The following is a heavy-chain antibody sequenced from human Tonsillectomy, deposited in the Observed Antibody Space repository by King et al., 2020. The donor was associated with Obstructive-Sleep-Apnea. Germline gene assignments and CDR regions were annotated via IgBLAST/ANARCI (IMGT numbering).Heavy chain of an antibody. Sequence: QLQESGPGLVKPSETLSLTCSVSGGSISDNYWSWIRQPAGKGLEWIGRIHTSGSTDYNPSLKSRVTMSVDTSKNQFSLKLRSVTAADTAVYYCARDQSTVVMAEYNWFDPWGQGTLVTVSS. V-gene: IGHV4-4*07. CDR3: ARDQSTVVMAEYNWFDP. J-gene: IGHJ5*02. CDR2: IHTSGST. CDR1: GGSISDNY. D-gene: IGHD2-8*01.